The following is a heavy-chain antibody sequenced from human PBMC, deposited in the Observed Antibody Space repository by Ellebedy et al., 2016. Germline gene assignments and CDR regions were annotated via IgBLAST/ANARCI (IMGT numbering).Heavy chain of an antibody. Sequence: GGSLRLSCAVSGFTVSSYWMHWVRQVPGKGLVWVSRINSDESSIDYADSVKGRFTISRDNAKNTLYLQMNSLRAEDTAVYHCVRGSSGWYGMDYWGQGNLVTVSS. J-gene: IGHJ4*02. V-gene: IGHV3-74*01. D-gene: IGHD6-19*01. CDR1: GFTVSSYW. CDR2: INSDESSI. CDR3: VRGSSGWYGMDY.